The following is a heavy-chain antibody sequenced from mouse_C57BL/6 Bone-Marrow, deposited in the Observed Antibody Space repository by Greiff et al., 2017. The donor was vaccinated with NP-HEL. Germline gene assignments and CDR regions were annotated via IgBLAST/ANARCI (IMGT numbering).Heavy chain of an antibody. D-gene: IGHD3-2*02. CDR3: ARSGDSSGYPAAWFAY. Sequence: QVQLQQPGAELVRPGTSVKLSCKASGYTFTSYWMHWVKQRPGQGLEWIGVIDPSDSYTNYNQKFKGKATLTVDTSSSTAYMQLSSLTSEDSAVYYCARSGDSSGYPAAWFAYWGQGTLVTVSA. CDR1: GYTFTSYW. J-gene: IGHJ3*01. CDR2: IDPSDSYT. V-gene: IGHV1-59*01.